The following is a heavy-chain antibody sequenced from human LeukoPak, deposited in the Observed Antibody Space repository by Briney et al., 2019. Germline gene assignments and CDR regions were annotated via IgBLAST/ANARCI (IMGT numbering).Heavy chain of an antibody. CDR2: IYYSGST. CDR1: GGSISSYY. V-gene: IGHV4-59*12. D-gene: IGHD6-6*01. CDR3: ARASSSPDAFDI. J-gene: IGHJ3*02. Sequence: SETLSLTCTVSGGSISSYYWSWIRQPPGKGLEWIGYIYYSGSTNYNPSLKSRVTISVDTSKNQFSLKLSSVTAADTAVYYCARASSSPDAFDIWGQGTMVTVSS.